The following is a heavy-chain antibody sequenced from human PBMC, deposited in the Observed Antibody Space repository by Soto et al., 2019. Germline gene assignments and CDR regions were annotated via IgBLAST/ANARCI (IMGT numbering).Heavy chain of an antibody. V-gene: IGHV2-5*01. D-gene: IGHD2-21*02. CDR2: IYLNDDK. J-gene: IGHJ6*02. CDR1: GFSLSTSGVG. CDR3: IQSRFGGDCLQSYASHYYYGMDV. Sequence: SGPTLVNPTQTLTLTCTFSGFSLSTSGVGVGWIRQPPGKALEWLALIYLNDDKRYSPSLRSRLTISKDTSKNQVVLSMTNMDPVDTATYYCIQSRFGGDCLQSYASHYYYGMDVWGQGTTVTVSS.